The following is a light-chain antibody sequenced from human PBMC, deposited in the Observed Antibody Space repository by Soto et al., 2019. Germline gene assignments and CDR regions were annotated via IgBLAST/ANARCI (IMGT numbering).Light chain of an antibody. J-gene: IGKJ1*01. CDR3: QQHNNWPPWT. CDR2: GAS. V-gene: IGKV3-15*01. CDR1: QSVANN. Sequence: DIVMTQSPATLSVSPGARATLSCRASQSVANNVAWCQQKPGQPPRLLIYGASTRAAGVPARFSGSGYGRQFSLTISSLQSEDFAIYHGQQHNNWPPWTFGQGTKVEV.